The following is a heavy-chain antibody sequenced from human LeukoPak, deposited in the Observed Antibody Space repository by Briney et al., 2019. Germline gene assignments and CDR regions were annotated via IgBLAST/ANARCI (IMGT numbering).Heavy chain of an antibody. V-gene: IGHV4-31*03. CDR1: GGSISSGGYY. CDR2: IYYSGST. Sequence: SQTLSLTCSVSGGSISSGGYYWSWIRQHPGKGLEWIGNIYYSGSTYYNPSLKSRVTISVDTSENQFSLKLSSVTAADTAVYYCARAPPMIAVAGSAFDIWGQGTSVTVSS. CDR3: ARAPPMIAVAGSAFDI. D-gene: IGHD6-19*01. J-gene: IGHJ3*02.